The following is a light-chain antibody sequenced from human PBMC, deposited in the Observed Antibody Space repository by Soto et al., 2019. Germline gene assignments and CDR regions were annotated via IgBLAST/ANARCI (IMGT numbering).Light chain of an antibody. CDR1: QSVSSSY. V-gene: IGKV3-20*01. CDR3: QKYGSSPFT. Sequence: EIVLTQSPGTLSLSPGDSATLSCRGSQSVSSSYLAWYQQKTGQAPRILIYGESSRATGIPDRFSGSGSGTDFNLTISSLEPEDFAVYYCQKYGSSPFTCGGGTKVDIK. CDR2: GES. J-gene: IGKJ4*01.